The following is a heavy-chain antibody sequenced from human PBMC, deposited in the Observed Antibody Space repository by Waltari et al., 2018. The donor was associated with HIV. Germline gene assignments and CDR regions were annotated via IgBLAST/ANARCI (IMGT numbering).Heavy chain of an antibody. CDR1: GGFINNYY. CDR2: MYHSGST. D-gene: IGHD6-6*01. CDR3: AREGTYGGTARPEKGLDS. Sequence: QVQLQESGPGLVKPSETLSLTCTVSGGFINNYYWNWIRQPPGQGLEWIGYMYHSGSTNYNPSFKSRVTISVDTSRNEFSLKLTSVTAADTAVYYCAREGTYGGTARPEKGLDSWGQGILVSVSS. J-gene: IGHJ4*02. V-gene: IGHV4-59*01.